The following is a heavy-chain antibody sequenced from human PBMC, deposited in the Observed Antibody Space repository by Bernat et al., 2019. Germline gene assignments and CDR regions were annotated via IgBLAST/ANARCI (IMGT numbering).Heavy chain of an antibody. CDR3: AREGGYDILTGYYKGDFDY. V-gene: IGHV3-33*01. D-gene: IGHD3-9*01. Sequence: QVQLVESGGGVVQPGRSLRLSCAASGFTFSSYGMHWVRQAPGKGLEWVAVIWYDGSNKYYADSVKGRFTISRDNSKNTLYLQMNSLRAEDTAVYYCAREGGYDILTGYYKGDFDYWGQGTLVTASS. CDR2: IWYDGSNK. CDR1: GFTFSSYG. J-gene: IGHJ4*02.